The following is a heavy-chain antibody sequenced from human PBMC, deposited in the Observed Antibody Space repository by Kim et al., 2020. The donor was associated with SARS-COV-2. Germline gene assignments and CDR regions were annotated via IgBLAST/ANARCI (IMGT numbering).Heavy chain of an antibody. V-gene: IGHV4-34*01. D-gene: IGHD2-8*01. J-gene: IGHJ4*02. CDR2: INHSGST. CDR3: ARGPRARTNHLDY. Sequence: SETLSLTCAVYGGSFSGYYWSWIRQPPGKGLEWIGEINHSGSTNYNPSLKSRVTISVDTSKNQFSLKLSSVTAADTAVYYCARGPRARTNHLDYWGQGTLVTVSS. CDR1: GGSFSGYY.